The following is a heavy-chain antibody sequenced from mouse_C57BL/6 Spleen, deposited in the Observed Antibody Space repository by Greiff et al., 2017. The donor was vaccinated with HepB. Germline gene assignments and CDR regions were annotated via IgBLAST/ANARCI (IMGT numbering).Heavy chain of an antibody. CDR1: GYAFSSSW. Sequence: QVQLQQSGPELVKPGASVKISCKASGYAFSSSWMNWVKQRPGKGLEWIGRIYPGDGDTNYNGKFKGKATLTADKSSSTSYMQLSSLTSEDSAVYFCARGLYYYGSNLFDYWGQGTTLTVSS. J-gene: IGHJ2*01. D-gene: IGHD1-1*01. V-gene: IGHV1-82*01. CDR2: IYPGDGDT. CDR3: ARGLYYYGSNLFDY.